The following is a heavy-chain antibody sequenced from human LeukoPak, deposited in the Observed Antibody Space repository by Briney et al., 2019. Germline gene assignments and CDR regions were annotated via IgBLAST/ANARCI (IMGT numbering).Heavy chain of an antibody. J-gene: IGHJ6*02. CDR1: GRSFSGYY. V-gene: IGHV4-34*01. CDR2: INHSGST. CDR3: ARGRSSIRAGSGSYKQVYYYYCGMDV. Sequence: SETLSLTCAVYGRSFSGYYWSWIRQPPGKGLEWIGEINHSGSTNYNPSLKSRVTISVDTSKNQFSLKLSSVTAADTAVYYCARGRSSIRAGSGSYKQVYYYYCGMDVWGQGTTVTVSS. D-gene: IGHD3-10*01.